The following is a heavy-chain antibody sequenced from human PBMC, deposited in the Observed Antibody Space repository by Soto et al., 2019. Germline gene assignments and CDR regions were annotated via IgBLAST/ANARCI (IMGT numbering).Heavy chain of an antibody. CDR3: ARDRVLTGYYLGYMDV. J-gene: IGHJ6*03. D-gene: IGHD3-9*01. CDR1: GFTFSSYS. CDR2: ISSSSSYI. V-gene: IGHV3-21*01. Sequence: EVQLVESGGGLVKPGGSLRLSCAASGFTFSSYSMNWVRQAPGKGLEWVSSISSSSSYIYYADSVKGRFTISRDNAKNSLYLQMNSLRADDTAVYYCARDRVLTGYYLGYMDVWGKGTTVTVSS.